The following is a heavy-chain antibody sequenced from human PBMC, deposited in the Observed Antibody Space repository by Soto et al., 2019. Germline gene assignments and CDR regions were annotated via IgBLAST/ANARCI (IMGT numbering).Heavy chain of an antibody. D-gene: IGHD2-2*01. V-gene: IGHV2-5*02. CDR1: GFSLSADGVG. J-gene: IGHJ3*01. Sequence: QITLKESGPTLVKPTQTLTLTCTFSGFSLSADGVGVGWIRQPPGKALEWLAFIYWDDDQRYSPSLKTRLTINKDTSKNQVVLTLTNMDPVDTATYYCANAYGGTSWPNDVFDVWGQGTVVTVSS. CDR3: ANAYGGTSWPNDVFDV. CDR2: IYWDDDQ.